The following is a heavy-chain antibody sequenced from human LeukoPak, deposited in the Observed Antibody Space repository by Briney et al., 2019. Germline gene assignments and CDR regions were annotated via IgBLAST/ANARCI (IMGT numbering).Heavy chain of an antibody. V-gene: IGHV4-39*01. CDR1: GGSISSNNYY. D-gene: IGHD1-26*01. J-gene: IGHJ4*02. Sequence: KPSETLSLTCTVSGGSISSNNYYWGWIRQPPGKGLEWIGTIYYSGSTYYNPSLKSRVTISVDTSKNQFSLKLSSVTAADTAVYYCARQGSGNYLSPVNYWGQGTLVTASS. CDR2: IYYSGST. CDR3: ARQGSGNYLSPVNY.